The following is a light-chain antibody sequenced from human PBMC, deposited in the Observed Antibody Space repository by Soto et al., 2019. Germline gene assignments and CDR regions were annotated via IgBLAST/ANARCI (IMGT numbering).Light chain of an antibody. CDR1: SSNIGSKS. CDR2: END. V-gene: IGLV1-51*02. Sequence: QSVLTQPPSVSAAPGQKVTISCSGSSSNIGSKSVSWCQQLPGTVPKLLIYENDKRPSGIPDRFSGSKSGTSATLGITGLQTGDEADYYCGTWDNSLSGGVFGGGTKLTVL. CDR3: GTWDNSLSGGV. J-gene: IGLJ2*01.